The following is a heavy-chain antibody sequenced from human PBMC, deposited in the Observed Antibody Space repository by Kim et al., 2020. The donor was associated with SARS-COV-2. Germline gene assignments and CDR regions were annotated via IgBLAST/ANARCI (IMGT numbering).Heavy chain of an antibody. V-gene: IGHV3-7*01. J-gene: IGHJ4*02. CDR3: ARPTNNWRKIDY. CDR1: GFTLNGYW. Sequence: GGSLRLSCVVSGFTLNGYWMNWVRQAPGKGLELVATINQDGSETRSVDSVKGRFTISRDNAKNSLYLQMNSLRVEDTAVYFCARPTNNWRKIDYWGQGT. CDR2: INQDGSET. D-gene: IGHD2-8*01.